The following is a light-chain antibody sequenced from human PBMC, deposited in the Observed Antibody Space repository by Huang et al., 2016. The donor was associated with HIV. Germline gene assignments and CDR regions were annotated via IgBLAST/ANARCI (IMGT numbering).Light chain of an antibody. CDR1: QSLLHSNGYNY. J-gene: IGKJ2*01. CDR2: VVA. Sequence: DIVMTQSPLSLPVTPGEPASISCRSSQSLLHSNGYNYLDWYLQKPGQAPQLLLYVVAYRASGVPDRFSGSGSGTDFTLKISRVEAEDVGVYYCMQTLQTPPTFGQGTKLEIK. V-gene: IGKV2-28*01. CDR3: MQTLQTPPT.